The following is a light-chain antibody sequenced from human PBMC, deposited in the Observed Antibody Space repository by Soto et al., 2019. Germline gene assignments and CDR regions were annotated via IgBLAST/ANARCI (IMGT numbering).Light chain of an antibody. V-gene: IGLV2-11*01. CDR3: YSYGGSYTWV. CDR1: SGDVGGYNF. J-gene: IGLJ3*02. CDR2: DVS. Sequence: QSALTQPRSVSGSPGQSVTIPCTGTSGDVGGYNFVSWYQQHPGKAPTLMIFDVSQRPSGVPDRFSGSKSGNTASLTISGLLADDEAGYYCYSYGGSYTWVFGGGTKLTVL.